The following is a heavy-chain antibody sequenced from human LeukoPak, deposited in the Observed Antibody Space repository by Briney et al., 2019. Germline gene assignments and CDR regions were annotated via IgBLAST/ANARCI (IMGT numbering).Heavy chain of an antibody. CDR3: ARLVVGATTSYYYGMDV. V-gene: IGHV5-51*01. J-gene: IGHJ6*02. D-gene: IGHD1-26*01. CDR1: GYSFSSYW. CDR2: IYPGDSDT. Sequence: GESLKISCKGSGYSFSSYWIGWVRQMTGKGLEWMGIIYPGDSDTRYSPSFQGQVTISADKSISTAYLQWSSLKASDTAMYYCARLVVGATTSYYYGMDVWGQGTTVTVSS.